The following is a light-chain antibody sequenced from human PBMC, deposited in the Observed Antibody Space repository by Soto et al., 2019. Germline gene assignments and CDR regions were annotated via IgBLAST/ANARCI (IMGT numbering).Light chain of an antibody. CDR1: QGISSW. CDR2: AAS. V-gene: IGKV1D-16*01. CDR3: QPYKSYSEA. Sequence: SASEGKSVDIGCRASQGISSWLAWYQQKPGKAPKLLIYAASSLQSGVPSRFSGRRYGTEFTVIRSRLPPDAFAPYYGQPYKSYSEAFGQGTKVDIK. J-gene: IGKJ1*01.